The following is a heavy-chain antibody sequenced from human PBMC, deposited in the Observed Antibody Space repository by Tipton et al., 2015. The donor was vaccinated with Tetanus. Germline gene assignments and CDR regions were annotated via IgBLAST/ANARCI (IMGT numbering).Heavy chain of an antibody. V-gene: IGHV1-8*01. D-gene: IGHD3-16*02. CDR1: GYTFTSYD. CDR2: LNPNSGNT. CDR3: ARGPSVWGSYRYTRQNWFDP. J-gene: IGHJ5*02. Sequence: VQLVQSGAEVKKPGASVKVSCKASGYTFTSYDINWVRQATGQGLEWMGWLNPNSGNTGYAQKFQGRVTMTRNTSISTAYMELSSLRSEDTAVYYCARGPSVWGSYRYTRQNWFDPWGQGTLVTVSS.